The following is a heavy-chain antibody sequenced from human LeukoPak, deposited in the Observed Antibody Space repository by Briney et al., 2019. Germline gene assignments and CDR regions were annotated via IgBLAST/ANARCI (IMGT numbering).Heavy chain of an antibody. D-gene: IGHD6-19*01. CDR1: GGSISSYY. J-gene: IGHJ3*02. CDR2: IYYSGST. V-gene: IGHV4-59*08. Sequence: SETLSLTCTVSGGSISSYYWSWIRQPPGKGLEWIGYIYYSGSTNYNPSLKSRVTISVDTSKNRFSLKLSSVTAADTAVYYCARHGSSGHAFDIWGQGTMVTVSS. CDR3: ARHGSSGHAFDI.